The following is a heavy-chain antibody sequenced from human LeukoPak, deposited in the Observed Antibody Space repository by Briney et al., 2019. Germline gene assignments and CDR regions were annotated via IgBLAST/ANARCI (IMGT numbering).Heavy chain of an antibody. Sequence: GGSLRLSCAASGFTFSSYVMSWVRQAPGKGLERVSAISGSGGSTYYADSVKGRFTISRDNSKNTLYLQMNSLRAEDTAVYYCAKVWSSGYYLDYWGQGTLVTVSS. J-gene: IGHJ4*02. CDR3: AKVWSSGYYLDY. CDR1: GFTFSSYV. D-gene: IGHD3-22*01. V-gene: IGHV3-23*01. CDR2: ISGSGGST.